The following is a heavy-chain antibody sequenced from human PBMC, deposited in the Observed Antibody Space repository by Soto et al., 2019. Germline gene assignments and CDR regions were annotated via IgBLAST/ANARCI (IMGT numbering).Heavy chain of an antibody. V-gene: IGHV1-69*01. CDR2: IIPISGTA. J-gene: IGHJ6*02. Sequence: QVQLVQSGAEVKKPGSSVKVSCKASGGTFSSYAISWVRQAPGQGLEWMGGIIPISGTANYAQKFQGRVTIPADESTSTAYMELSGLRSDDTAVYYCARPRGSSTSLEIYYYYYYGMDVWGQGTTVTVSS. CDR3: ARPRGSSTSLEIYYYYYYGMDV. D-gene: IGHD2-2*01. CDR1: GGTFSSYA.